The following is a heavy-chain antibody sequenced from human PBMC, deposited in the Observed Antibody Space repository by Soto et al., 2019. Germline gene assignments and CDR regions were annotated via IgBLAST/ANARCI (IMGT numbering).Heavy chain of an antibody. D-gene: IGHD6-13*01. CDR3: AKLMTAVGTHY. CDR1: GFTFSTYG. CDR2: ISGSGGST. Sequence: TGGSLRLSCAASGFTFSTYGMSWVRQAPGKGLEWVSSISGSGGSTYYADSVKGRFTISRDNSKSTLYLQMNSLRVEDTAAYYCAKLMTAVGTHYWGQGILVSVSS. J-gene: IGHJ4*02. V-gene: IGHV3-23*01.